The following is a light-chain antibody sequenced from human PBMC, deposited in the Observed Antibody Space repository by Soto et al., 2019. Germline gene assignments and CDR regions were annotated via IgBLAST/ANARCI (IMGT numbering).Light chain of an antibody. J-gene: IGKJ3*01. CDR3: QNLNSAFFT. CDR2: AAS. V-gene: IGKV1-27*01. Sequence: DIQMTQSPSSLSASVGDRVTITCRASQGISNYLAWYQQRPGKVPKLLIFAASTLQSGVPSRFSGSGSGTDFTLTISSLQPEDVATYYCQNLNSAFFTFGPGTKVDIK. CDR1: QGISNY.